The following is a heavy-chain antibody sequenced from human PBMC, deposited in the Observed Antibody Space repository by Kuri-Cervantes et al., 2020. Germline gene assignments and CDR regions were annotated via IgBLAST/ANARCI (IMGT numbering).Heavy chain of an antibody. J-gene: IGHJ6*02. D-gene: IGHD2/OR15-2a*01. CDR1: GGSISSYY. Sequence: SETLSLTCTVSGGSISSYYWSWIRQPAGKGLEWIGRIYTSGSTNYNPSLKSRVTMSVDTSKSQFSLKLSSVTAADTAVYYCARDFAPLSYYYYGMDVWGQGTTVTVSS. CDR3: ARDFAPLSYYYYGMDV. V-gene: IGHV4-4*07. CDR2: IYTSGST.